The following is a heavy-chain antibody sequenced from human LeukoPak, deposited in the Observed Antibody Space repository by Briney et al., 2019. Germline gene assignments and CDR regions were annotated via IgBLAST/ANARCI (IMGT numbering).Heavy chain of an antibody. CDR3: ARASYTVTTDYYGMDV. J-gene: IGHJ6*02. CDR1: GGSISSYY. D-gene: IGHD4-17*01. Sequence: NPSETLSLTCTVSGGSISSYYWSWIRQPPGKGLEWIGYIYYSGSTNYNPSLKSRVIISVDTSKNQFSLKLSSVTAADTAVYYCARASYTVTTDYYGMDVWGQGTTVTVSS. V-gene: IGHV4-59*01. CDR2: IYYSGST.